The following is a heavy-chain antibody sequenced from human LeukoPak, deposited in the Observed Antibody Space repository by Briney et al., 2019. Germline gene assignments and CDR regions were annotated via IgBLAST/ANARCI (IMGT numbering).Heavy chain of an antibody. CDR1: GYSISSD. V-gene: IGHV4-38-2*02. D-gene: IGHD3-10*01. Sequence: PSETLSLTCTVSGYSISSDWGWIRQSPGKGLEWIGNIYHSGTTYYNPSLKSRATISVGTSKNQFSLKLSSVTAADTAVYYCARVTHYYDSGSYPYWGQGTLVIVSS. CDR2: IYHSGTT. CDR3: ARVTHYYDSGSYPY. J-gene: IGHJ4*02.